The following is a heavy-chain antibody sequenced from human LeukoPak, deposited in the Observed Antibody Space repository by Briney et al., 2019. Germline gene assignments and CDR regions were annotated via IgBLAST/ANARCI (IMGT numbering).Heavy chain of an antibody. CDR3: ALVIIGSSGYYYAEQRDY. V-gene: IGHV4-39*07. CDR2: INHSGST. J-gene: IGHJ4*02. CDR1: GGSISSSSYY. Sequence: SETLSLTCTVSGGSISSSSYYWSWIRQPPGKGLEWIGEINHSGSTNYNPSLKSRVTISVDTSKNQFSLKLSSVTAADTAVYYCALVIIGSSGYYYAEQRDYWGQGTLVTVSS. D-gene: IGHD3-22*01.